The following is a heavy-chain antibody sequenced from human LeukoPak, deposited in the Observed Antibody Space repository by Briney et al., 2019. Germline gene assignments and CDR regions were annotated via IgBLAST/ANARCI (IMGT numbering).Heavy chain of an antibody. J-gene: IGHJ6*02. V-gene: IGHV3-74*01. CDR3: AREHYQLLVDV. CDR2: VNNDGSST. CDR1: GFTFSRYW. D-gene: IGHD2-2*01. Sequence: GGSLRLSCAASGFTFSRYWMHWVRQAPGKGLVWVSHVNNDGSSTNYADSVRGRFTVSRDNAKNTVYLQMNSLRAEDTAVYYCAREHYQLLVDVWGQGTTVTVSS.